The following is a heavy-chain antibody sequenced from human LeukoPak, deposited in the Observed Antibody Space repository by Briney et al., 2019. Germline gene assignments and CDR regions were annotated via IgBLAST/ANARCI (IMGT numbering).Heavy chain of an antibody. D-gene: IGHD6-19*01. CDR2: ISSSSDSII. Sequence: GGSLRLSCAGSGFTFSNSAMSWVRQAPGKGLEWVSYISSSSDSIIYYADSAKGRFTISRDNAKNSLYLQMSSLRDEDTAVYYCARDMWGYRSAPFDYWGQGILVTVS. CDR3: ARDMWGYRSAPFDY. V-gene: IGHV3-48*02. CDR1: GFTFSNSA. J-gene: IGHJ4*02.